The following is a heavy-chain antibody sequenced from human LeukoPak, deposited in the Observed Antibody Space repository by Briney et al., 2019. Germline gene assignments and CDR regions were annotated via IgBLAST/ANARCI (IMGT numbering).Heavy chain of an antibody. CDR3: TTESPIDY. V-gene: IGHV3-73*01. CDR2: IRSKPNNYAT. J-gene: IGHJ4*02. Sequence: GGSLRLSCAASGFTFDDSGIHWVRQASGKRLEWIGRIRSKPNNYATAYAASVKGKFTISRDDSKNTLYLQMNSLKTEDTAVYYCTTESPIDYWGQGTLVTVSS. CDR1: GFTFDDSG.